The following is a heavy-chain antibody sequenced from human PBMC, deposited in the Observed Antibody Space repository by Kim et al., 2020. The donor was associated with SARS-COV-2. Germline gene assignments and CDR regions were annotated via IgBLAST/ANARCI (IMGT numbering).Heavy chain of an antibody. CDR2: ISSSGSTI. J-gene: IGHJ6*02. D-gene: IGHD3-22*01. CDR1: GFTFSDYY. CDR3: ARDPPPDYYDSSGYSGGLRYGMDV. Sequence: GGSLRLSCAASGFTFSDYYMSWIRQAPGKGLEWVSYISSSGSTIYYADSVKGRFTISRDNAKNSLYLQMNSLRAEDTAVYYCARDPPPDYYDSSGYSGGLRYGMDVWGQGTTVTVSS. V-gene: IGHV3-11*01.